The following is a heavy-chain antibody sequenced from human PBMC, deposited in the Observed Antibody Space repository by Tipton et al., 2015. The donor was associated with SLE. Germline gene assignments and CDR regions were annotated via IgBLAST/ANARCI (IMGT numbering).Heavy chain of an antibody. V-gene: IGHV4-4*02. CDR1: GGSITSIHH. CDR2: IFHTGST. J-gene: IGHJ5*02. D-gene: IGHD3-16*01. CDR3: TRGRPAHGGWFDP. Sequence: GLVKPSGTLSLTCSVSGGSITSIHHWSWVRQPPGKGLEWIGEIFHTGSTNYNPSLKSRVTISVDTSKNQFSLNLSSLTAADTAVYYCTRGRPAHGGWFDPWARGTVVTVSS.